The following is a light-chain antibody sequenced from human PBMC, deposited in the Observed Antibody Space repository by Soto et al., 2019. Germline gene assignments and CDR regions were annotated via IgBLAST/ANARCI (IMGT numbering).Light chain of an antibody. V-gene: IGKV2-28*01. CDR3: IQALQTPSIT. Sequence: DIVMTQSPLSLPVTPGEPASISCRSSQSLLHSNGYNYLDWYLQKPVKSPQLLIYLASNRASGVPDRFSGSGSGTDFTLKISRVEAEDVGIYYCIQALQTPSITFGQGTRLEIK. CDR2: LAS. J-gene: IGKJ5*01. CDR1: QSLLHSNGYNY.